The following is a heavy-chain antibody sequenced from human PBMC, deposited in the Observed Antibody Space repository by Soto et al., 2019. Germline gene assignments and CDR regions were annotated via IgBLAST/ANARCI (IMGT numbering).Heavy chain of an antibody. J-gene: IGHJ4*02. CDR3: ARGRCSSTSCDLSLYFAF. CDR2: ISDTGATT. D-gene: IGHD2-2*01. Sequence: PGGSLRLSCAASGFTLSIYAMSWVRQAPGRGLEWVSVISDTGATTYYADPVKGRFTISRDNSKNTLYLQMNSLRAEDTAVYYCARGRCSSTSCDLSLYFAFWGQGTLVTVSS. CDR1: GFTLSIYA. V-gene: IGHV3-23*01.